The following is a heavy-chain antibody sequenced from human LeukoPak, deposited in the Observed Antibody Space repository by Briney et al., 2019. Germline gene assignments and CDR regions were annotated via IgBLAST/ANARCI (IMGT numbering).Heavy chain of an antibody. CDR1: GYTFTSYH. J-gene: IGHJ5*02. V-gene: IGHV1-18*04. Sequence: ASVKVSCKASGYTFTSYHMHWVRQAPGQGLEWMGWISVYNGNTNYAQKLQGRVTMTTDTSTSTAYMELRSLRSDDTAVYYCARVGAVAPLNWFDPWGQGTLVTVSS. CDR3: ARVGAVAPLNWFDP. CDR2: ISVYNGNT. D-gene: IGHD6-19*01.